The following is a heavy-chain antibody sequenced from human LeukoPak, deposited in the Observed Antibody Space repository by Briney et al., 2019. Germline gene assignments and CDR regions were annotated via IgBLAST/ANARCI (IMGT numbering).Heavy chain of an antibody. CDR1: GGSISSSGYY. J-gene: IGHJ4*02. CDR3: ARAGYSYGVDYFDY. D-gene: IGHD5-18*01. Sequence: SETLSLTCTVSGGSISSSGYYWGWIRQPPGKGLEWIGSIYYSGSTYYNPSLKSRVTISVDTSKNQFSLKLSSVTAADTAVYYCARAGYSYGVDYFDYWGQGTLVTVSS. CDR2: IYYSGST. V-gene: IGHV4-39*07.